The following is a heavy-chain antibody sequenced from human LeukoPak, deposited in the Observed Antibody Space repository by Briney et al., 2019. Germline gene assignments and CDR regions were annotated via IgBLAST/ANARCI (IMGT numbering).Heavy chain of an antibody. V-gene: IGHV1-2*02. CDR3: VPSNNFYYFDY. CDR2: INPKSGGT. D-gene: IGHD1-1*01. Sequence: ASVKVSCKTSGYTVTGYYMHWVRQAPGQGLEWMGWINPKSGGTSYPQKFQGRVSMTRDTSISTAYMELSRLRSDDTAVYYCVPSNNFYYFDYWGQGTLVTVSS. CDR1: GYTVTGYY. J-gene: IGHJ4*02.